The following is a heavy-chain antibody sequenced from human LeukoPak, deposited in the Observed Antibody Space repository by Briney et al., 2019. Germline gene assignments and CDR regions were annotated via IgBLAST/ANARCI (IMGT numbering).Heavy chain of an antibody. CDR1: GFTFSSYA. J-gene: IGHJ3*02. CDR2: ISGSGGST. Sequence: GGSLRLSCAASGFTFSSYAMSWVRQAPGKGLEWVSAISGSGGSTYYADSVKGRFTISRGNSKNTLYLQMNSLRAEDTAVYYCAKDLTPYDSSGYYDAFDIWGQGTMVTVSS. CDR3: AKDLTPYDSSGYYDAFDI. D-gene: IGHD3-22*01. V-gene: IGHV3-23*01.